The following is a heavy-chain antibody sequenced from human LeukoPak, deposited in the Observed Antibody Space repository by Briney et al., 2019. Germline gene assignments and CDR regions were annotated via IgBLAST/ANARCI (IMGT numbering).Heavy chain of an antibody. J-gene: IGHJ4*02. CDR1: GFTFSSYW. CDR3: AREAYGGNGVDY. V-gene: IGHV3-74*01. CDR2: INSDGSST. D-gene: IGHD4-23*01. Sequence: GGSLRLSCAASGFTFSSYWMHWVRQARGKGLAWVSRINSDGSSTRYADSEKGRFIISRDNAKNTLYLQMNSLRAEDTAVYYCAREAYGGNGVDYWGQGTLVTVSS.